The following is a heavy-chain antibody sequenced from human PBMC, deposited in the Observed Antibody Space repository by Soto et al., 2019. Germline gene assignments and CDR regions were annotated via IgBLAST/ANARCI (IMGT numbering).Heavy chain of an antibody. V-gene: IGHV3-30*18. CDR2: ISYDGSNQ. CDR1: GFTFNIYG. D-gene: IGHD3-10*02. CDR3: AKDREGYYVATV. Sequence: GGSLRLSCAASGFTFNIYGMHWVRQAPDKGLEWVALISYDGSNQYYADSVKGRFTISRDNSKNTLFLQMNSLRADDTAVYYCAKDREGYYVATVWGQGTTVTVSS. J-gene: IGHJ6*02.